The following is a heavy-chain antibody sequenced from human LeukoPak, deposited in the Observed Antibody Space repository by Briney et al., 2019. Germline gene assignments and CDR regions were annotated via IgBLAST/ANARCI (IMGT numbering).Heavy chain of an antibody. CDR3: ARAPLGYSFDY. J-gene: IGHJ4*02. CDR1: GFTFSSYG. V-gene: IGHV3-33*08. D-gene: IGHD3-22*01. CDR2: IWYDGSNK. Sequence: GGSLRLSCAASGFTFSSYGMHWVRQAPGKGLEWVAVIWYDGSNKYYADSVKGRFTISRDNSKNTLYLQMNSLRAEDTAVYYCARAPLGYSFDYWGQGTLVTVSS.